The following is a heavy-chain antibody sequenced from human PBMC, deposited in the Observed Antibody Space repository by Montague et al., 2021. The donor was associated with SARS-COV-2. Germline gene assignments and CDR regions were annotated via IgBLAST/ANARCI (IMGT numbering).Heavy chain of an antibody. CDR3: AREFEGYFDL. D-gene: IGHD3-10*01. V-gene: IGHV4-39*07. J-gene: IGHJ2*01. CDR2: LYYTGGA. Sequence: SETLSLTCTVSGGSIGNCTYYWGWVRQPPGKGLEWIASLYYTGGAXYXXSLMSRVTKSFDTSKYHISLNLASVTAADTAVYYCAREFEGYFDLWGRGTLVMVSS. CDR1: GGSIGNCTYY.